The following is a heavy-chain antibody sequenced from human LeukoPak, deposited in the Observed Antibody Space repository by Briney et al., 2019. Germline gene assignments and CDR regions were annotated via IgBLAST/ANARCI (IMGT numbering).Heavy chain of an antibody. CDR3: ASGVSGYSYGFDY. CDR1: GYTFTTYW. Sequence: ASVKVSCKGSGYTFTTYWIAWVRQMPGKGLEWMGIIYPGDSDTRYSPSFQGQVTISADRSINTAYLQWGSLKASDTAMYYCASGVSGYSYGFDYWGQGTLVTVSS. V-gene: IGHV5-51*01. J-gene: IGHJ4*02. D-gene: IGHD5-18*01. CDR2: IYPGDSDT.